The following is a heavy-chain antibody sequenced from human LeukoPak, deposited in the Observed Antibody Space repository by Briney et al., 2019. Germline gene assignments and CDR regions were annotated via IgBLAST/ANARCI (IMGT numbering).Heavy chain of an antibody. CDR2: IGPSGGDT. D-gene: IGHD7-27*01. J-gene: IGHJ4*02. CDR3: AIDHNWGSGY. Sequence: PGGSLRLSCSASGFTFSSYVMTWIRQAPGKGLEWVSIIGPSGGDTHYADSVKGRFTISRDNSKNTLSLQMNSLRADDTALYYCAIDHNWGSGYWGQGTLVTVSS. V-gene: IGHV3-23*01. CDR1: GFTFSSYV.